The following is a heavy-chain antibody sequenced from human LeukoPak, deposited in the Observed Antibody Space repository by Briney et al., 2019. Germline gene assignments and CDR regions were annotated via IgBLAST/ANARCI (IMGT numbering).Heavy chain of an antibody. D-gene: IGHD3-22*01. CDR3: ARGRRLDAYYYYYMDV. Sequence: PSETLSLTCAVYGGSFSGYYWSWIRQPPGKGLEWIGEINHSGSTNYNPSLKSRVTISVDTSKNQFPLKLSSVTAADTAVYYCARGRRLDAYYYYYMDVWGKGTTVTVSS. V-gene: IGHV4-34*01. CDR1: GGSFSGYY. CDR2: INHSGST. J-gene: IGHJ6*03.